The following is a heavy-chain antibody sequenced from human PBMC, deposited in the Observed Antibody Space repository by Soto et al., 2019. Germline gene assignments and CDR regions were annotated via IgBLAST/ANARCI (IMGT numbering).Heavy chain of an antibody. D-gene: IGHD2-2*01. V-gene: IGHV3-21*01. CDR1: GFTFRSYS. CDR3: AGDKYPMALQDRDWIDP. Sequence: EVQLVESGGGLVKPGGSLRLSCAASGFTFRSYSMNWVLQAPGKGLEWVSSITSSSSDIYYADSVKGRFTISRDNAKNPMYLQMNSRGAENAAVYYFAGDKYPMALQDRDWIDPWGQGTLVTVSS. J-gene: IGHJ5*01. CDR2: ITSSSSDI.